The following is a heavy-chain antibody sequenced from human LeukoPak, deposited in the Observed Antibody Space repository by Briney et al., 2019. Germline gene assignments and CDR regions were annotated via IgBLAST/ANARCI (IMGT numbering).Heavy chain of an antibody. Sequence: ASVKVSCKASGYTFTCYYMHWVRQAPGQGLEWMGWINPNSGGTNYAQKFQGRVTMTRDTSISTAYMELSRLRSDDTAVYYCARARGIGGSSWPYYFDYWGQGTLVTVSS. CDR1: GYTFTCYY. D-gene: IGHD6-13*01. J-gene: IGHJ4*02. CDR3: ARARGIGGSSWPYYFDY. CDR2: INPNSGGT. V-gene: IGHV1-2*02.